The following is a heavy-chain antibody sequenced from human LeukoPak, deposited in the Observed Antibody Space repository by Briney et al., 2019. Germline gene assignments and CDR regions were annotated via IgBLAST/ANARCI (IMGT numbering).Heavy chain of an antibody. CDR3: ARDQYGGPRAFDY. CDR2: INHSGST. J-gene: IGHJ4*02. D-gene: IGHD4/OR15-4a*01. V-gene: IGHV4-34*01. CDR1: GGSFSGYY. Sequence: SETLSLTCAVYGGSFSGYYWSWIRQPPGKGLEWIGEINHSGSTNYNPSLKSRVTISVDTFKNQFSLKLSSVTAADTAVYYCARDQYGGPRAFDYWGQGTLVTVSS.